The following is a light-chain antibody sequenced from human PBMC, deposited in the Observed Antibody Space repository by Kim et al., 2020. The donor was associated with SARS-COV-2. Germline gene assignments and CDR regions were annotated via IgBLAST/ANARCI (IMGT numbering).Light chain of an antibody. CDR3: QQSYSTLGYS. J-gene: IGKJ2*03. CDR2: AAS. V-gene: IGKV1-39*01. Sequence: DIQMTQSPSSLSASIGDRVTITCRASQSISSYLNWYQQKPGKAPKLLIYAASSLQSGVPSRFSGSGSGTDFTLTISSLQPEDFATYYCQQSYSTLGYSFGQRTKLEI. CDR1: QSISSY.